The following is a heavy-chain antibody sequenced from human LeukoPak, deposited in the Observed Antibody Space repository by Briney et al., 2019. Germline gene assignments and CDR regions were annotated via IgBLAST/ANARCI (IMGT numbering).Heavy chain of an antibody. CDR2: ISYDGSNK. D-gene: IGHD5-24*01. Sequence: GGSLRLSCAASGFTFSSYGIHWVRQAPGKGLEWVAVISYDGSNKYYADSVKGRFTISRDNSKNTLYLQMNSLRAEDTAVYYCASCKGRDGYSYFDDWGQGTLVTVSS. V-gene: IGHV3-30*03. CDR1: GFTFSSYG. J-gene: IGHJ4*02. CDR3: ASCKGRDGYSYFDD.